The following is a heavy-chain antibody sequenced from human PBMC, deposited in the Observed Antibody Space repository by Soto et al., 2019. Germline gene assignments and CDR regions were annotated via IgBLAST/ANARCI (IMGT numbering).Heavy chain of an antibody. J-gene: IGHJ4*02. V-gene: IGHV4-34*01. CDR3: AAARTAYYFDY. CDR2: INHSGST. D-gene: IGHD6-6*01. Sequence: PSETLSLTCAVYGGSFSCYYWSWIRQPPGKGLEWIGEINHSGSTNYNPSLKSRVTISVDTSKNQFSLKLSSVTAADTAVYYCAAARTAYYFDYWGQGTLVTVSS. CDR1: GGSFSCYY.